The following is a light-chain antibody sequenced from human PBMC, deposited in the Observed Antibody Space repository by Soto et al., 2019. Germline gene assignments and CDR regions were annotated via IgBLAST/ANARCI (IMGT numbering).Light chain of an antibody. V-gene: IGKV1-5*03. CDR1: QSVSTW. Sequence: DIPMTQSPSTLSASVGDRVTITCRASQSVSTWLAWYQQRPGKAPKLLIYETSSLVSGVPSRFRGSGYGTDFTLTISSLQPDDFATYYCQQYNSYFTFGQGTKVEIK. J-gene: IGKJ2*01. CDR3: QQYNSYFT. CDR2: ETS.